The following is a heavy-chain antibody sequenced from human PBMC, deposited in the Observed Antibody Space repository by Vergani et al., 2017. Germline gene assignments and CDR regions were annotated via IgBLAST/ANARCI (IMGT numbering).Heavy chain of an antibody. D-gene: IGHD6-13*01. Sequence: EVQLVESGGGLVQPGRSLRLSCAASGFRFDDYDMHWVRQAPGKGLDWVSGISWNSGRIVYADSVKGRFTISRDNAKNSLYLQMNSPRAEDTALYYCAGSSSWYIVFGYWGQGTLVTVSS. CDR1: GFRFDDYD. CDR3: AGSSSWYIVFGY. J-gene: IGHJ4*02. V-gene: IGHV3-9*01. CDR2: ISWNSGRI.